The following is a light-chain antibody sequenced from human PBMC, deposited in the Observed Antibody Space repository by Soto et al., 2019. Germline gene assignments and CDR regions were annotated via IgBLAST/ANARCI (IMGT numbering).Light chain of an antibody. CDR2: LNIDGSH. V-gene: IGLV4-69*01. J-gene: IGLJ2*01. CDR1: SGHSSYA. Sequence: QLVLTQSPSASASLGASVKLTCTLSSGHSSYAIAWHQQQPEKGPRYLMNLNIDGSHSKGDGIPDRFSGSSSGAERYLTISTLQSEDGADYYCHLWDTGIVVFGGGTKLPVL. CDR3: HLWDTGIVV.